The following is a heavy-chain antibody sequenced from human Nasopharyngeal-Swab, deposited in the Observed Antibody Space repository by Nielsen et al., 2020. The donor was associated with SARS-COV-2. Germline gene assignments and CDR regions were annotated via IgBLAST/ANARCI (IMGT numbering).Heavy chain of an antibody. CDR3: ARDSPGYGGYDY. CDR2: IKQDGSEK. Sequence: GESLKISCVASGFTFSNYWMSWVRQAPGKGLEWVGNIKQDGSEKYYVDSVRGRFTISRDNAKNSLPLQMNSLRDDDTAVYYCARDSPGYGGYDYWGQGTLVTVSS. D-gene: IGHD5-12*01. V-gene: IGHV3-7*01. J-gene: IGHJ4*02. CDR1: GFTFSNYW.